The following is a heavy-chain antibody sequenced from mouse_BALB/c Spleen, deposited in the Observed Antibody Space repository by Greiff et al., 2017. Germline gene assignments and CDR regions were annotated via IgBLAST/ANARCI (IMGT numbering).Heavy chain of an antibody. D-gene: IGHD1-2*01. Sequence: EVQVVESGGGLVKPGGSLKLSCAASGFTFSSYAMSWVRQTPEKRLEWVASISSGGSTYYPDSVKGRFTISRYNARNILYLQMSSLRSEDTAMYSGARGRDGPYAMDYWGQGTSVTVSS. CDR1: GFTFSSYA. J-gene: IGHJ4*01. CDR3: ARGRDGPYAMDY. CDR2: ISSGGST. V-gene: IGHV5-6-5*01.